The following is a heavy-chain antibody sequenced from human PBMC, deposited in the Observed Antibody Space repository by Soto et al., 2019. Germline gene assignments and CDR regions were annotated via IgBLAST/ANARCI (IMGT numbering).Heavy chain of an antibody. V-gene: IGHV3-23*01. Sequence: EVQLLESGGGLVQPGGSLRLSCAASGFTFSSYAMSWVRQAPRKGLEWVSAISGSGGSTYYADSVKGRFTISRDNSKNTLYLQMNSLRAEDTAVYYCAKDGGGSYYYMDVWGKGTTVTVSS. CDR2: ISGSGGST. CDR3: AKDGGGSYYYMDV. CDR1: GFTFSSYA. D-gene: IGHD2-15*01. J-gene: IGHJ6*03.